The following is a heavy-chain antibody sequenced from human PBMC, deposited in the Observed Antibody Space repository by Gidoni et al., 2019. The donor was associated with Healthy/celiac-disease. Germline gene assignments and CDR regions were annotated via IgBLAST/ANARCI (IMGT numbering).Heavy chain of an antibody. Sequence: EVQLVESGGGLVKPGGSLRLSCAASGFTFSSYSMNWVRQAPGKGLEWVSSISSSSSYIYYADSVKGRFTISRDNAKNSLYLQMNSLRAEDTAVYYCARVDDSSGKFDYWGQGTLVTVSS. CDR3: ARVDDSSGKFDY. CDR2: ISSSSSYI. J-gene: IGHJ4*02. CDR1: GFTFSSYS. D-gene: IGHD3-22*01. V-gene: IGHV3-21*01.